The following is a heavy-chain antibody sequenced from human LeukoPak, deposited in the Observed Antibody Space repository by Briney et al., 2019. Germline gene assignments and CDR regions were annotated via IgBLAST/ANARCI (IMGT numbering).Heavy chain of an antibody. CDR3: ARGSGTYYYDSGGYLNWFDP. V-gene: IGHV4-39*01. CDR2: VYYTGST. Sequence: SETLSLTCTVSGGSISSSGYYWGWIRQPPGKGLEWIGTVYYTGSTYYNLSLKSRVTISEDTSRNLFSLKLNSVTAADTAVYYCARGSGTYYYDSGGYLNWFDPWGQGILVTVSS. D-gene: IGHD3-22*01. CDR1: GGSISSSGYY. J-gene: IGHJ5*02.